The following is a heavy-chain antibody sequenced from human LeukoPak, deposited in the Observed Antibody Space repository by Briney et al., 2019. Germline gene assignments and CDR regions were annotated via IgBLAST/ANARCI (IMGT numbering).Heavy chain of an antibody. V-gene: IGHV4-39*07. J-gene: IGHJ4*02. CDR2: IYYSGST. CDR1: GGSISSSSYY. D-gene: IGHD3-3*01. Sequence: SETLSLTCTVSGGSISSSSYYWGWIRQPPGKGLEWIGSIYYSGSTYYNPFLKSRVTISVDTSKNQFSLKLSSVTAADTAVYYCASLATIFGVVPGYWGQGTLVTVSS. CDR3: ASLATIFGVVPGY.